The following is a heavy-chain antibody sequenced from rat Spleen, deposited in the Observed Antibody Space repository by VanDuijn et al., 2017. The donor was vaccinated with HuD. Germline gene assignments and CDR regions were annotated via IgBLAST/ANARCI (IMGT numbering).Heavy chain of an antibody. CDR1: GFSLTDYS. D-gene: IGHD5-1*01. J-gene: IGHJ4*01. CDR3: ARAPGNGYVMDA. CDR2: IWGDGTT. V-gene: IGHV2S63*01. Sequence: VQLKESGPGLVQPSQTLSLTCTVSGFSLTDYSVHWVRQPPGKGLEWMGGIWGDGTTDYNSALKSRLSINRDTSNNHIFLKMNSLQSEDTTTYYCARAPGNGYVMDAWGQGASVTVSS.